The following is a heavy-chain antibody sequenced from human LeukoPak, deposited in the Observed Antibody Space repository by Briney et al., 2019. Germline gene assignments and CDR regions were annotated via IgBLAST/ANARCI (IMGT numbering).Heavy chain of an antibody. J-gene: IGHJ5*02. CDR1: GGSFSGYY. D-gene: IGHD6-19*01. CDR2: INHSGST. V-gene: IGHV4-34*01. Sequence: SETLSLTCAVYGGSFSGYYWSWIRQPPGKGLEWIGEINHSGSTNYNPSLKSRVTISVDTSKNQFSLKLSSVTAADTAVYYCARKGQQWLVRGPYNWFDLWGQGTLVTVSS. CDR3: ARKGQQWLVRGPYNWFDL.